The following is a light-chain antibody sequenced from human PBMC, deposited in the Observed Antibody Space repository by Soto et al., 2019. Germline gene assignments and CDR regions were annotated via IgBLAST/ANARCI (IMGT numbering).Light chain of an antibody. CDR3: QKHNAAPLT. Sequence: SQMTHSPSPLSASVGEHITITCXASQGIGNYLAWYQQKPGKVPKLLIYTSSTLQSGVPSRFSGSGSGTDFTLTISNLQPEDVATYYCQKHNAAPLTFGGGTKV. J-gene: IGKJ4*01. V-gene: IGKV1-27*01. CDR1: QGIGNY. CDR2: TSS.